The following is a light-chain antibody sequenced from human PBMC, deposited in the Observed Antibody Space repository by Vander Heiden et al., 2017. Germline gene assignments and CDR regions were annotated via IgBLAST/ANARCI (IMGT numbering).Light chain of an antibody. Sequence: DIQMTQSPSTLSASVGDRVTITCRASQSISSWLAWYQQKPGKAPKLLIYKASSLESGVPSRFSGSGSGTEFTLTISSLQPDDIATYYCKQYNSYPWTFGQGTKVEIK. V-gene: IGKV1-5*03. CDR1: QSISSW. J-gene: IGKJ1*01. CDR2: KAS. CDR3: KQYNSYPWT.